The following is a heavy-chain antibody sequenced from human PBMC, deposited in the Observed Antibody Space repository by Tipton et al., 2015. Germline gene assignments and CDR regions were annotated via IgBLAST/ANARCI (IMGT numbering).Heavy chain of an antibody. CDR3: ATTRITLFESGFDS. Sequence: TLSLTCTVSGGSISNDYWTWIRQPPGKGLEWLGHIFDDGSISYNPSLKTRVTISRDTSKNQFSLKLSSVTAADTAMYYCATTRITLFESGFDSWGQGILVTVSS. V-gene: IGHV4-59*07. CDR2: IFDDGSI. CDR1: GGSISNDY. J-gene: IGHJ5*01. D-gene: IGHD3-3*01.